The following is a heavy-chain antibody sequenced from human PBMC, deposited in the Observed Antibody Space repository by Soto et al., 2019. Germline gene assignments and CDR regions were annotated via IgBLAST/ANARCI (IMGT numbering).Heavy chain of an antibody. V-gene: IGHV3-30*18. J-gene: IGHJ6*02. CDR3: AKDLLWFGELFRLDV. Sequence: RRLSCAASGFTFSDYGMHWVRQAPGKGLEWVAVLSYDGSNKYYADSVEGRFTISRDNSKSTLYLQMNALSAEDTAVYYCAKDLLWFGELFRLDVWGQGTTVTVSS. CDR2: LSYDGSNK. CDR1: GFTFSDYG. D-gene: IGHD3-10*01.